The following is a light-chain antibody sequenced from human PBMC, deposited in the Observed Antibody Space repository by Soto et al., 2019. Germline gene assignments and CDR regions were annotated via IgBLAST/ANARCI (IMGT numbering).Light chain of an antibody. CDR1: SSDVGAYNF. V-gene: IGLV2-14*01. CDR3: SSFTRSSTYV. J-gene: IGLJ1*01. Sequence: LTHPASVSGSPGQSITSSCTGTSSDVGAYNFVSWYQQYPGKAPKVMIYEVNNRPSGVSNRFSGSKSGNTASLTIPGLQAEDEADYYCSSFTRSSTYVFGSGTKVTVL. CDR2: EVN.